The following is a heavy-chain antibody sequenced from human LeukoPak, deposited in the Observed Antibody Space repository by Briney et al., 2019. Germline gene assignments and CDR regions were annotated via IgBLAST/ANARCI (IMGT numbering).Heavy chain of an antibody. D-gene: IGHD4-17*01. J-gene: IGHJ4*02. V-gene: IGHV3-48*02. CDR1: GFTFSSYS. Sequence: GGSLRLSCVASGFTFSSYSMNWVRQAPGKGLEWLPYISSASSTKYFADSVKGRFTISRDNAKNSVYLQMNSLRDEDTAVYYCASKLYGDLLGYWGQGTLVAVSS. CDR2: ISSASSTK. CDR3: ASKLYGDLLGY.